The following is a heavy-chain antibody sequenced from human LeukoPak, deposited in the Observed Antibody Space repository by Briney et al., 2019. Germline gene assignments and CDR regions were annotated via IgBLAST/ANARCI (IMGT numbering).Heavy chain of an antibody. CDR1: GFTFSSYG. CDR2: IWYDGSNK. J-gene: IGHJ3*02. V-gene: IGHV3-33*01. CDR3: ARRKDYYDSSGYYYFADAFDI. Sequence: GRSLRLSCAASGFTFSSYGMHWVRQAPGKGLEWVAVIWYDGSNKYYADSVKGRFTISRDNSKNTLYLQMNSLRAEDTAVYYCARRKDYYDSSGYYYFADAFDIWGQGTMVTVSS. D-gene: IGHD3-22*01.